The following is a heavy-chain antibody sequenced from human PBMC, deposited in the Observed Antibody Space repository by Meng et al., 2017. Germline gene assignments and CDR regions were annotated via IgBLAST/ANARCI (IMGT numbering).Heavy chain of an antibody. CDR1: GFTFSSYA. CDR3: ARDSRDDGY. Sequence: GGSLRLSCAASGFTFSSYAMHWVRQAPGKGLEWVAVISYDGSNKYYADSVKGRFTISRDNSKNTLYLQMNSLRSEDTAVYYCARDSRDDGYWGQGTLVTVSS. CDR2: ISYDGSNK. J-gene: IGHJ4*02. D-gene: IGHD1-1*01. V-gene: IGHV3-30*04.